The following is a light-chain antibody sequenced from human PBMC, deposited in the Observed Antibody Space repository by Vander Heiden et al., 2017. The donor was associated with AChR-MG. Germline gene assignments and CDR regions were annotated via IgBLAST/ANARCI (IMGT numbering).Light chain of an antibody. V-gene: IGLV1-47*01. CDR2: KNN. Sequence: QSVLTQPPSASGTPGQRVTISCSGSSSNIGRNYVYWYQQLPGIAPKLLIYKNNQRPSGVPDRFSGSKSGTSASLAISGLRSEDEADYHCAAWDDSLSGYVFGTGTKVTVL. J-gene: IGLJ1*01. CDR3: AAWDDSLSGYV. CDR1: SSNIGRNY.